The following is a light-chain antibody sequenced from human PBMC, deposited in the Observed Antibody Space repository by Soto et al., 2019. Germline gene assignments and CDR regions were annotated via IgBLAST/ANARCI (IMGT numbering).Light chain of an antibody. CDR2: GAS. J-gene: IGKJ1*01. CDR1: QSVSSN. V-gene: IGKV3-15*01. Sequence: EIVMTQSPATLSVSPWERATLSCRASQSVSSNLAWYQQNPVQATRRLIYGASTRATGIPARFSGSGSGIDFTLTISSLESEDFAVYYCQQYNNWPQTFGQGTKVEIK. CDR3: QQYNNWPQT.